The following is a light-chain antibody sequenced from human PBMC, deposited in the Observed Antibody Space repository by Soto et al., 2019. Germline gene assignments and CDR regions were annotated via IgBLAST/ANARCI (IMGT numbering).Light chain of an antibody. CDR2: NTS. CDR1: QSVSGN. Sequence: DIIMTQSPATLSASPGERVTLSCRASQSVSGNLAWYQQKPGQAPRLLIFNTSSRPTGITARFSGSGSGTEFTLTISSLQSEDLAVYFCQQYDAWPPTFGPGTKVDIK. V-gene: IGKV3-15*01. J-gene: IGKJ1*01. CDR3: QQYDAWPPT.